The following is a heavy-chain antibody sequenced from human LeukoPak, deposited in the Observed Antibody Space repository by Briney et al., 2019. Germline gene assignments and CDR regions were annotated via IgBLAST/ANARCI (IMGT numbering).Heavy chain of an antibody. CDR2: IYYSGST. V-gene: IGHV4-59*01. Sequence: SETLSLTCTVSAGSISSYYWTWIRQPPGKGLEWIGYIYYSGSTNYNPSLKSRVVISLDTSKNQFSLRLSSVTAADTAIYYCARGRPDFWTNFYTYFLDSWGQGTLVTVSS. J-gene: IGHJ4*02. CDR1: AGSISSYY. CDR3: ARGRPDFWTNFYTYFLDS. D-gene: IGHD3/OR15-3a*01.